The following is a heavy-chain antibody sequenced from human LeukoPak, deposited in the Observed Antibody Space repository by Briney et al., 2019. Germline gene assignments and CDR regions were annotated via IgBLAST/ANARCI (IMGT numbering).Heavy chain of an antibody. CDR3: AKVPTVTRSQNRFDP. J-gene: IGHJ5*02. CDR2: ISGSAGST. CDR1: GFTFISYA. D-gene: IGHD4-17*01. Sequence: GGSLSRYCAASGFTFISYAMSWVRQAPGKGLEWVSAISGSAGSTYYADSVKGRFTISRDNSKNTLYLQMNSLRAEDTAVYYCAKVPTVTRSQNRFDPWGQGTLDTVSS. V-gene: IGHV3-23*01.